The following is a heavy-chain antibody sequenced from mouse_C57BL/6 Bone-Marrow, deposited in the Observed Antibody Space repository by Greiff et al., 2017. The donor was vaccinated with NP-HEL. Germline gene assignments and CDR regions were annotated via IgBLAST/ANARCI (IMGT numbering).Heavy chain of an antibody. Sequence: QQSCKASGYTFTSYWMHWVKQRPGRGLEWIGRIDPNSGGTKYNEKFKSKATLTVDKPSSTADMQLSSLTSEDSAVYYCASDYGNYVRFAYWGQGTLVTVSA. CDR1: GYTFTSYW. CDR2: IDPNSGGT. V-gene: IGHV1-72*01. J-gene: IGHJ3*01. D-gene: IGHD2-1*01. CDR3: ASDYGNYVRFAY.